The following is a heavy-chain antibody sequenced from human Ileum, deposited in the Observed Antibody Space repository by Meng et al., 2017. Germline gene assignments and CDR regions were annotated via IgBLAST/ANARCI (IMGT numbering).Heavy chain of an antibody. V-gene: IGHV4-4*02. CDR1: GGSISSGTW. J-gene: IGHJ4*02. CDR3: AKNGAYCLES. Sequence: QGRLKESGPGLVKPSGTLASTCAASGGSISSGTWWSWVRQPPGKGLQWIGEFHPGSGATYNPSLKARVTISVDTSMQQFSLQLTSVTAADTAVYYCAKNGAYCLESWGQGTLVTVSS. CDR2: FHPGSGA. D-gene: IGHD2-21*01.